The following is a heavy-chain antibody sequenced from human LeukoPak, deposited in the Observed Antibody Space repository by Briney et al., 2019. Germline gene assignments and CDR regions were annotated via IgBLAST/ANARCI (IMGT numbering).Heavy chain of an antibody. Sequence: SETLSLTCTVSGGSISNYYWSWIRQSPGKGLEWIGYVHYSGTTNYNPSLKSRVSMSIGTSKDQFSLRLNSVPAADTAVYYCARPLGSKNAFDIWGQGTVVTVSS. J-gene: IGHJ3*02. D-gene: IGHD4-11*01. CDR2: VHYSGTT. V-gene: IGHV4-59*08. CDR3: ARPLGSKNAFDI. CDR1: GGSISNYY.